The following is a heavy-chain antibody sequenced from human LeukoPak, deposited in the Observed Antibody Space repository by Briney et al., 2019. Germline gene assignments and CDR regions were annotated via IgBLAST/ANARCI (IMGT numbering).Heavy chain of an antibody. J-gene: IGHJ4*02. V-gene: IGHV3-73*01. Sequence: HPGGSLRLSCAASGFTFSGAAMHWVRQASGKGLEWVGRIRSKANSYATAYSASVKGRFTISRDDSKNTAYLQMNSLKTEDSAVYYCMTGTAGFDSWGQGTLVTVSS. D-gene: IGHD3-9*01. CDR2: IRSKANSYAT. CDR1: GFTFSGAA. CDR3: MTGTAGFDS.